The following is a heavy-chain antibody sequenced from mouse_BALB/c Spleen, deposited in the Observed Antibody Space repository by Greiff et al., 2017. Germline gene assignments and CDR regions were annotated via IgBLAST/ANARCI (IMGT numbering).Heavy chain of an antibody. V-gene: IGHV1-63*02. Sequence: QVQLQQSGAELVRPGTSVKISCKASGYTFTNYWLGWVKQRPGHGLEWIGDIYPGGGYTNYNEKFKGKATLTADTSSSTAYMQLSSLTSEDSAVYFCARGGYDYDLFAYWGQGTLVTVSA. CDR2: IYPGGGYT. CDR3: ARGGYDYDLFAY. D-gene: IGHD2-4*01. J-gene: IGHJ3*01. CDR1: GYTFTNYW.